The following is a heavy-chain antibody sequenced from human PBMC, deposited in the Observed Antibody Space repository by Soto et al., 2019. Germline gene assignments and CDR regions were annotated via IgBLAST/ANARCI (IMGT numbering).Heavy chain of an antibody. CDR1: GFTFSSYG. CDR3: AKDPRLDILTGPFDY. V-gene: IGHV3-30*18. J-gene: IGHJ4*02. Sequence: QVQLVESGGGVVQPGRSLRLSCAASGFTFSSYGMHWVRQAPGKGLEWVAVISYDGSNKYYADSVKGRFTISRDNSKNTLYLKMNSLRAEDTAVYYCAKDPRLDILTGPFDYWGKGTLVTVSS. D-gene: IGHD3-9*01. CDR2: ISYDGSNK.